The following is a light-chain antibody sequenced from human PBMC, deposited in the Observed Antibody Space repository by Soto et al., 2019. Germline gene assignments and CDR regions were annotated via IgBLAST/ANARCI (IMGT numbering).Light chain of an antibody. Sequence: QSALTQPASVSGSPGQSITISCTGTSSDVGSYNLVSWYQQHPGKAPKLMIYEGSKRPSGVSNRFSGSKSGNTASLTISGLQAEAEADYYCCSYAGSTVVVFGGGTKLTVL. CDR2: EGS. CDR3: CSYAGSTVVV. V-gene: IGLV2-23*01. J-gene: IGLJ2*01. CDR1: SSDVGSYNL.